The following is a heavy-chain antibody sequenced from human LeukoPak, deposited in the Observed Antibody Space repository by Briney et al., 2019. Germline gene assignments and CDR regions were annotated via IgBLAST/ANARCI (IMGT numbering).Heavy chain of an antibody. CDR3: ARVPTVAGNNWFDP. Sequence: SQTLSLTCAVSGGSISSGGYSWSWIRQPPGKGLEWIGYIYHSGSTYYNPSLKSRVTISVDTSKNQFSLKLSSVTAADTAVYYCARVPTVAGNNWFDPWGQGTLVTVSS. D-gene: IGHD6-19*01. CDR1: GGSISSGGYS. V-gene: IGHV4-30-2*01. CDR2: IYHSGST. J-gene: IGHJ5*02.